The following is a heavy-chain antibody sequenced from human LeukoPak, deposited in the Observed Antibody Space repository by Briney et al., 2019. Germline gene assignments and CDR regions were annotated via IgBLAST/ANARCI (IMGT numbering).Heavy chain of an antibody. Sequence: QPGGSLRLSCAASGFTFRDYAVSWVRQAPGQGLEWVGFIRSKTYGGAADYAPSVQGRFTIYRDDSKSIAYLQMNSLKIEDTAVYYCTRVGIAIIGTDPVDHWGQGTLVTVSS. V-gene: IGHV3-49*04. J-gene: IGHJ4*02. CDR2: IRSKTYGGAA. CDR1: GFTFRDYA. D-gene: IGHD2-21*01. CDR3: TRVGIAIIGTDPVDH.